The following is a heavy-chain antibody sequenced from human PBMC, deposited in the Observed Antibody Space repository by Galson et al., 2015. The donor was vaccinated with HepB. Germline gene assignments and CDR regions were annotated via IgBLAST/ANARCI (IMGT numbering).Heavy chain of an antibody. V-gene: IGHV1-18*01. CDR1: GYTFTSYG. D-gene: IGHD3-10*01. CDR3: ARAESYYGSGSYMFDY. CDR2: ISAYNGNT. J-gene: IGHJ4*02. Sequence: SVKVSCKASGYTFTSYGISWVRQAPGQGLEWMGWISAYNGNTNYAQKLQGRVTMTTDTSTSTAYMELRSLRSDDTAVYYCARAESYYGSGSYMFDYWGQGTLVTVSS.